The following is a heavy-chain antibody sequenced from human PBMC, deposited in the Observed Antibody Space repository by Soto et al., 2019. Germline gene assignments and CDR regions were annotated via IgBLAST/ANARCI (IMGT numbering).Heavy chain of an antibody. CDR1: GFTFRSYA. D-gene: IGHD4-17*01. Sequence: GGSLRLSCAASGFTFRSYAMSWVHQAPGKGLEWVANIKQDGSEKYYVDSVKGRFTISRDNAKNSLYLQMNSLRAEDTAVYYCARPPGGDYDRSVDYWGQGTLVTVSS. V-gene: IGHV3-7*01. CDR3: ARPPGGDYDRSVDY. J-gene: IGHJ4*02. CDR2: IKQDGSEK.